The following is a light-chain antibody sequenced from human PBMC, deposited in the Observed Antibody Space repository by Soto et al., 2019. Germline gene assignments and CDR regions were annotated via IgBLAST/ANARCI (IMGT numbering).Light chain of an antibody. CDR3: RQYGRSLEFA. CDR1: HTVSSNF. CDR2: GAS. V-gene: IGKV3-20*01. J-gene: IGKJ4*01. Sequence: IVLTQSPGTLSLSPGERATLSFMSSHTVSSNFLAWYQEKPGQGPRLLIYGASTRATGIPARFSGSGSGTDFTLTISRLDPEDFAVYYCRQYGRSLEFAVGGGTKVDI.